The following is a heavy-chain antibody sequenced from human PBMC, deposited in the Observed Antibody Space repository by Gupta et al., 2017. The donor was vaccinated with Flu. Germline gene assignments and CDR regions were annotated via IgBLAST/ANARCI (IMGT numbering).Heavy chain of an antibody. J-gene: IGHJ4*02. CDR2: IYYSRTT. Sequence: YYWGWIRQHPGKGLEWIGTIYYSRTTYYNPSRKSRVTISVDTSKNQFSLYLSSVTAADTAVYYCARLGYCTTTSCHGGVDYWGQGTLVTVSS. CDR1: YY. D-gene: IGHD2-2*01. CDR3: ARLGYCTTTSCHGGVDY. V-gene: IGHV4-39*01.